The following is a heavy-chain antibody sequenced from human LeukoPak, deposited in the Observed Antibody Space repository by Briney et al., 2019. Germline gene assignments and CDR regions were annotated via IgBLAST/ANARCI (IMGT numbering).Heavy chain of an antibody. V-gene: IGHV4-39*01. D-gene: IGHD6-13*01. J-gene: IGHJ4*02. CDR1: GGSISSSSYY. CDR2: IYYSGST. CDR3: ASSSWYKYFDY. Sequence: SETLSLTCTVSGGSISSSSYYWGWIRQPPGKGLEWIGSIYYSGSTYYNPSLKSRVTISVDTSKNQFSLKLSSVTAADTAVYYCASSSWYKYFDYWGQGTLVTVSS.